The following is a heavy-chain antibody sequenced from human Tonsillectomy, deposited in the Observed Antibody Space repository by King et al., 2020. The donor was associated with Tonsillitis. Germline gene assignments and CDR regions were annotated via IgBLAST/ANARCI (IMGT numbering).Heavy chain of an antibody. D-gene: IGHD2-15*01. CDR1: GFTFGDYA. Sequence: VQRVESDGGVVQPRRSPRLSFTASGFTFGDYAMSWARQAPGKGLEWVGCIRSKASCWTTEYAASVKGRFTISRDGSKSSAYLQMNSLKTEDTAVYYCTRVLEVVAALHYWGQGTLVTVSS. CDR2: IRSKASCWTT. CDR3: TRVLEVVAALHY. V-gene: IGHV3-49*04. J-gene: IGHJ4*02.